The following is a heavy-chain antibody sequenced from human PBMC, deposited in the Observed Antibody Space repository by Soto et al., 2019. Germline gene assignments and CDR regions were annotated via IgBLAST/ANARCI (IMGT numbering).Heavy chain of an antibody. CDR3: ARDQTQWLVQGSWFDP. Sequence: GSLRLSCAASGFTFSSYSMNWVRQAPGKGLEWVSYISSSSSTIYYADSVKGRFTISRDNAKNSLYLQMNSLRDEDTAVYYCARDQTQWLVQGSWFDPWGQGTLVTVSS. CDR2: ISSSSSTI. J-gene: IGHJ5*02. CDR1: GFTFSSYS. D-gene: IGHD6-19*01. V-gene: IGHV3-48*02.